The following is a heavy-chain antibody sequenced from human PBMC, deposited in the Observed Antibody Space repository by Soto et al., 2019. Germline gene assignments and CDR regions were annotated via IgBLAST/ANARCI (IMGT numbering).Heavy chain of an antibody. CDR3: ARGEPLLRYFDWLPTNFDY. D-gene: IGHD3-9*01. Sequence: SETLSLTCTVSGGSISGGDYYWSWIRQPPGKGLEWIGYIYYSGSTYYNPSLKSRVTISVDTSKNQFSLKLSSVTAADTAVYYCARGEPLLRYFDWLPTNFDYWGQGTLVTVSS. CDR1: GGSISGGDYY. V-gene: IGHV4-30-4*01. J-gene: IGHJ4*02. CDR2: IYYSGST.